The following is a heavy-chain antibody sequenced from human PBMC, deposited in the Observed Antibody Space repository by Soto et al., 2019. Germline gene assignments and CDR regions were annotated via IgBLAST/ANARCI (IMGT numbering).Heavy chain of an antibody. J-gene: IGHJ6*02. V-gene: IGHV1-69*19. Sequence: QVQLVQSGAEVKKPGSSVKVSCKASGGTFSSYAISWVRQATGQGLEWMGGIIPIFGTANYAQKFQGRVTITADESTSTAYMELGSLRSEYTAVYYCAREKVGADYYYYGMDVWGQGTTVTVSS. CDR3: AREKVGADYYYYGMDV. CDR2: IIPIFGTA. CDR1: GGTFSSYA. D-gene: IGHD1-26*01.